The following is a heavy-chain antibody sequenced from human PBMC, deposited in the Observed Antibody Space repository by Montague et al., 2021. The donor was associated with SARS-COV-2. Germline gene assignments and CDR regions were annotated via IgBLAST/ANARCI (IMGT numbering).Heavy chain of an antibody. CDR3: ARDYGDYGSGYYYGMDV. CDR1: GGSISSYY. V-gene: IGHV4-59*12. Sequence: SETLSLTCTVSGGSISSYYWSWIRQPPGKGLEWIGYIYYSGSTYYNPSLKSRVTISVDTSKNQFSLKLSSATAADTAVYYCARDYGDYGSGYYYGMDVWGQGTTVTVSS. D-gene: IGHD4-17*01. J-gene: IGHJ6*02. CDR2: IYYSGST.